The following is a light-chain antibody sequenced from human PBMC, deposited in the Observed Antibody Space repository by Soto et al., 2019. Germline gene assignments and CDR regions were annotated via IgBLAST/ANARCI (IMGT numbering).Light chain of an antibody. CDR3: LQHNSYPLT. J-gene: IGKJ4*01. CDR2: AAT. V-gene: IGKV1-17*01. Sequence: DIQMTQSPSSLSASVGDRVTITCRASQGIRNYLGWYQQKPGKAPKRLIYAATSLQSGVPSRFSGSGSGTEFTPTISSLQPEDFATYFCLQHNSYPLTFGGGTKVEIK. CDR1: QGIRNY.